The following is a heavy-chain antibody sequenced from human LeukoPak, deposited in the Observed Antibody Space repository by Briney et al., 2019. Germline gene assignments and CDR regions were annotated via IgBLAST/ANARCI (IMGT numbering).Heavy chain of an antibody. V-gene: IGHV4-34*01. CDR1: GGSFSGCY. CDR2: INHSGST. Sequence: SETLSLTCAVYGGSFSGCYWSWIRQPPGKGLEWIGEINHSGSTNYNPSLKSRVTISVDTSKNQFSLKLSSVTAADTAVYYCARDGAPWSGYSRRFDYWGQGTLVTVSS. D-gene: IGHD3-3*01. J-gene: IGHJ4*02. CDR3: ARDGAPWSGYSRRFDY.